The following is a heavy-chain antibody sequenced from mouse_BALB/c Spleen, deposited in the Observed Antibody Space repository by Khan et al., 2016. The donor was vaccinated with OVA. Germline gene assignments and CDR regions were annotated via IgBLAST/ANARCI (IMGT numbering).Heavy chain of an antibody. CDR3: VSSWDSYYFDY. V-gene: IGHV1-87*01. D-gene: IGHD4-1*01. Sequence: QVQLQQSGAELARPGASVKLSCKASGYTFTSYWMQWVKQRPGQGLEWIGAIYPGNGDTRYTQKFKGKATLTADESSSTAYMQLSSLASEDSAVYYCVSSWDSYYFDYWGQGTTLTVSS. CDR1: GYTFTSYW. CDR2: IYPGNGDT. J-gene: IGHJ2*01.